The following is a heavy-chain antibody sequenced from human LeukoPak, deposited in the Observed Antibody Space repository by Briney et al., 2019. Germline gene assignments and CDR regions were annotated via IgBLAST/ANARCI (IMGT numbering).Heavy chain of an antibody. CDR2: IYSGGDT. V-gene: IGHV3-66*02. Sequence: GGSLRLSCAASGFTVSSNSMSWVRRAPGKGLECVSVIYSGGDTDYADSVKGRFTISRDNSKNTLYLQMNSLGAEDTAVYYCASEPPFYYDSSGYYSWGQGTLVTVPS. J-gene: IGHJ4*02. CDR1: GFTVSSNS. D-gene: IGHD3-22*01. CDR3: ASEPPFYYDSSGYYS.